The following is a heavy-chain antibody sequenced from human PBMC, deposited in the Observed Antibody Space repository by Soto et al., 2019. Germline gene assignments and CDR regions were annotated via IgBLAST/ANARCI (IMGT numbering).Heavy chain of an antibody. CDR1: GFTFSSYW. CDR3: ARVKVLPDDAFDI. V-gene: IGHV3-7*04. Sequence: EVQLVESGVGLVQPGGSLRLSCAASGFTFSSYWMTWVRQAPGKGLEWVANIKQDESEKYYVDSVMGRCTISRDNAKNSLYLQMNSLRDEDTAVYYCARVKVLPDDAFDIWGQGTMVTVSS. J-gene: IGHJ3*02. CDR2: IKQDESEK.